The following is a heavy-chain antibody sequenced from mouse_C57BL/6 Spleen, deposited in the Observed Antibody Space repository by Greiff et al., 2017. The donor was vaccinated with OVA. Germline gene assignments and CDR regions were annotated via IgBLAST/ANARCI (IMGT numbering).Heavy chain of an antibody. V-gene: IGHV1-61*01. D-gene: IGHD1-1*01. CDR2: IYPSDSET. CDR1: GYTFTSYW. Sequence: VQLQQPGAELVRPGSSVKLSCKASGYTFTSYWMDWVKQRPGQGLEWIGNIYPSDSETPYNQKFKDKATLTVDKSSSTAYMQLSSLTSEDSAVYYCARRGATVVAYAMDYWGQGTSVTVSS. CDR3: ARRGATVVAYAMDY. J-gene: IGHJ4*01.